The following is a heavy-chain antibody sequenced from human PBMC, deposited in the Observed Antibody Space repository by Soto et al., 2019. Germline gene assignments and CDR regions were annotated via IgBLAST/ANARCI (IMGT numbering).Heavy chain of an antibody. CDR1: GFSLSTNRMG. CDR3: ARRRGVTAGDHFDY. Sequence: QITLKESGPTLVKPTQTLTLTCTFSGFSLSTNRMGVGWIRQPPGQALEWLAVIYWDDDKRYSPSLNSRLTITKDTSKNQVVLTMTNMDPVDTATYYCARRRGVTAGDHFDYWGQGTLVTVSS. CDR2: IYWDDDK. D-gene: IGHD2-8*02. J-gene: IGHJ4*02. V-gene: IGHV2-5*02.